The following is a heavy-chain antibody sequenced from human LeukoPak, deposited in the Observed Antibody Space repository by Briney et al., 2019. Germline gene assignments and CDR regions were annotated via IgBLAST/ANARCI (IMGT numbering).Heavy chain of an antibody. Sequence: SETLSLTCAVYGGSFSGYYWSWIRQPPGKGLEWIGEINHSGSTNYNPSLKSQVTISVDTSKNQFSLKLSSVTAADTAVYYCAKAGWLQYFDYWGQGTLVTVSS. J-gene: IGHJ4*02. V-gene: IGHV4-34*01. D-gene: IGHD5-24*01. CDR1: GGSFSGYY. CDR2: INHSGST. CDR3: AKAGWLQYFDY.